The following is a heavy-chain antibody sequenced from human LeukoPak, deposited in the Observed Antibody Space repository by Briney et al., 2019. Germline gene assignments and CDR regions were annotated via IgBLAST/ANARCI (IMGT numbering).Heavy chain of an antibody. Sequence: GGSLRLSCAASGFTLCSYWIHWVRQAPGKGLVWVSRINGDGSRTTYADSVKGRFTISRDNSKNTLYLQMNSLRAEDTAVYYCARFYGDYYFDYWGQGTLVTVSS. CDR2: INGDGSRT. V-gene: IGHV3-74*01. J-gene: IGHJ4*02. CDR3: ARFYGDYYFDY. CDR1: GFTLCSYW. D-gene: IGHD4-17*01.